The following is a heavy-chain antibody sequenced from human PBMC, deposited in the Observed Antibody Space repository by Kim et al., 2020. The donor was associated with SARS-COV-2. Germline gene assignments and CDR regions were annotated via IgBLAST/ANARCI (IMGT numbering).Heavy chain of an antibody. J-gene: IGHJ5*02. CDR3: ANLSRRTMVRGVISPYNWFDP. D-gene: IGHD3-10*01. V-gene: IGHV3-23*01. CDR2: ISGSGGST. Sequence: GGSLRLSCAASGFTFSSYAMSWVRQAPGKGLEWVSAISGSGGSTYYADSVKGRFTISRDNSKNTLYLQMNSLRAEDTAVYYCANLSRRTMVRGVISPYNWFDPWGQGTLVTVSS. CDR1: GFTFSSYA.